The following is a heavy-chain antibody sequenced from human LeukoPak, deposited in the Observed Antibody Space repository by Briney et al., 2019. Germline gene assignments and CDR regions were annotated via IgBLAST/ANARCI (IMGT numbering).Heavy chain of an antibody. D-gene: IGHD3-22*01. CDR3: ARDRPNDSSGYYYVSWYFDL. J-gene: IGHJ2*01. CDR1: GFTFSSYG. V-gene: IGHV3-30*19. CDR2: ISYDGSNK. Sequence: PGGSLRLSCAASGFTFSSYGMHWVRQAPGKGLEWVAVISYDGSNKYYADSVKGRFTISRDNSKNTLYLQMNSLRAEDTAVYYCARDRPNDSSGYYYVSWYFDLWGRGTLVTVSS.